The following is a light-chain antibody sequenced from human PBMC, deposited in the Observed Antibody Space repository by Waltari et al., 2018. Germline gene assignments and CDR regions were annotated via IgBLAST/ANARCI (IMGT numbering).Light chain of an antibody. J-gene: IGLJ2*01. V-gene: IGLV3-1*01. CDR1: QLGDKY. CDR3: QAWDSSTARVV. Sequence: SYDLTQPPSVSVSPGQTASITSSGDQLGDKYVCWYQQQPGQSPVVVIYQDTERPSGIPERFSGSNSGNTATLTISVTQAMDEADYYCQAWDSSTARVVFGGGTKLTVL. CDR2: QDT.